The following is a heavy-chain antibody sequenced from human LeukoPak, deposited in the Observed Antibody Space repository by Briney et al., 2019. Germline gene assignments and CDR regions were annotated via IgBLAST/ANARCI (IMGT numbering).Heavy chain of an antibody. J-gene: IGHJ4*02. CDR3: ARRPLGAAAVY. Sequence: GSLRLSCAASGFTFSSYSMNWVRQAPGKGLEWVSSISSSSSYIYYADSVKGRFTISRDNSNNTLYLQMNSLRAEDTAVYYCARRPLGAAAVYWGQGTLVTVSS. CDR2: ISSSSSYI. D-gene: IGHD6-13*01. CDR1: GFTFSSYS. V-gene: IGHV3-21*04.